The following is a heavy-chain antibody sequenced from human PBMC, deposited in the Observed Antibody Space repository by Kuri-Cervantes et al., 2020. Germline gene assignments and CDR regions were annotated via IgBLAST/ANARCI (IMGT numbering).Heavy chain of an antibody. J-gene: IGHJ4*02. V-gene: IGHV3-48*04. CDR3: ARDSLDTTPPDFDY. CDR2: ISSSSSTI. Sequence: GGSLRLSCAASGFTFSSYSMNWVRQAPGKGLEWVSYISSSSSTIYYADSVKGRFTMSRDNAKKSLYLQMNSLRAEDTAVYYCARDSLDTTPPDFDYWGQGTLVTVSS. CDR1: GFTFSSYS. D-gene: IGHD1-1*01.